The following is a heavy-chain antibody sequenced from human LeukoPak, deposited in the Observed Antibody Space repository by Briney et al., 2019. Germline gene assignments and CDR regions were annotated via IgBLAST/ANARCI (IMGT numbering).Heavy chain of an antibody. CDR2: ISGSGGST. CDR1: GFTFSSYA. Sequence: GGSLRLSCAASGFTFSSYAMSWVRQAPGKGLEWVSAISGSGGSTYYADSVKGRFTISRDNSKNTLHLQMNSLRAEDTAVYYCAREVVVVAATQPIPDYWGQGTLVTVSS. V-gene: IGHV3-23*01. D-gene: IGHD2-15*01. CDR3: AREVVVVAATQPIPDY. J-gene: IGHJ4*02.